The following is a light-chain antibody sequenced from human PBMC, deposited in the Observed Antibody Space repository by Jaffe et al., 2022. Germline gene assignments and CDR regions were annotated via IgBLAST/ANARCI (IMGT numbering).Light chain of an antibody. CDR1: SSNIGTNY. J-gene: IGLJ1*01. V-gene: IGLV1-47*01. Sequence: QPVLTQTPSVSGTPGQRVNVSCSGNSSNIGTNYVFWYQQFPGMAPKLLISGSNRRPSGVPDRFSASKSGTSASLTISDLRSEDEAHYFCAAWDDIGHLIFLFGSGTKVTVL. CDR3: AAWDDIGHLIFL. CDR2: GSN.